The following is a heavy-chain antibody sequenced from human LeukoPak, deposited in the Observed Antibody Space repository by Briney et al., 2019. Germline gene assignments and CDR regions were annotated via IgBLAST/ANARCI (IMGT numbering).Heavy chain of an antibody. CDR3: ARSDAVPQDAFDI. CDR1: GFSFSTYS. J-gene: IGHJ3*02. Sequence: GGSLRLSCAASGFSFSTYSLNWVRQAPGKGLEWVSYISSSSSTIYYADSVKGRFTISRDNAKNSLYLQMNSLRAEDTAVYYCARSDAVPQDAFDIWGQGTMVTVSS. CDR2: ISSSSSTI. V-gene: IGHV3-48*01. D-gene: IGHD4-17*01.